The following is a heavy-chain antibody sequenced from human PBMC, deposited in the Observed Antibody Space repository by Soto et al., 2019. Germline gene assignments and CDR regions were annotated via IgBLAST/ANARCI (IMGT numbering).Heavy chain of an antibody. J-gene: IGHJ4*02. CDR3: ARDRTGLWFGESPNDY. Sequence: GGSLRLSCSASGFTISSYCMHLVRQAPEKGLVWVSCISNGGSTTSYADSVKGRFTISRDNAKNSLYLQMNSLRAEDTAVYYCARDRTGLWFGESPNDYWGQGTLVTVSS. CDR2: ISNGGSTT. V-gene: IGHV3-74*01. CDR1: GFTISSYC. D-gene: IGHD3-10*01.